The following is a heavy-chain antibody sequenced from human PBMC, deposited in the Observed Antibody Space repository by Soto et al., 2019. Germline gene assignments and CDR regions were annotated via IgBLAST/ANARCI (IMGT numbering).Heavy chain of an antibody. J-gene: IGHJ4*02. Sequence: SGGSLRLSCAASGFTFSSYAMHWVRQAPGKWLEWVAVISYDGSNKYYADSVKGRFTISRDNSKNTLYLQMNSLRAEDTAVYYCARDAGPGMRVWGSYRAGPLDYWGQGTLVTVSS. D-gene: IGHD3-16*02. CDR2: ISYDGSNK. CDR1: GFTFSSYA. V-gene: IGHV3-30-3*01. CDR3: ARDAGPGMRVWGSYRAGPLDY.